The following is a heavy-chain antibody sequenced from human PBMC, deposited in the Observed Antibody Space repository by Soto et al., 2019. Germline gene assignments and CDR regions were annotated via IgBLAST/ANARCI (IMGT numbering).Heavy chain of an antibody. V-gene: IGHV4-30-2*01. Sequence: SATLSLTCSVSGDSITSGSYSWGWIRQAPGKGLEWIGNIHVTEYTSFSPSLKRRLSMSVDTSQSQFSLYLNSVTAADTAVYYCARGGALRPYGHVPLAFWGQGALVTVSS. CDR3: ARGGALRPYGHVPLAF. CDR2: IHVTEYT. D-gene: IGHD3-16*01. CDR1: GDSITSGSYS. J-gene: IGHJ4*02.